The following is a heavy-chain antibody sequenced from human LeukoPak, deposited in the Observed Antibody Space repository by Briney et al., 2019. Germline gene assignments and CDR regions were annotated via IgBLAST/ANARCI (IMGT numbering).Heavy chain of an antibody. D-gene: IGHD3-10*01. CDR2: TRNKANSYTT. CDR3: TTESTKSSMVREAYFDY. V-gene: IGHV3-72*01. Sequence: PGGSLRLSCAASGFTFSDHYMDWVRQAPGKGLESVGRTRNKANSYTTEYAASVKGRFTISRDDSKSIAYLQMNSLKTEDTAVYYCTTESTKSSMVREAYFDYWGQGTLVTVSS. J-gene: IGHJ4*02. CDR1: GFTFSDHY.